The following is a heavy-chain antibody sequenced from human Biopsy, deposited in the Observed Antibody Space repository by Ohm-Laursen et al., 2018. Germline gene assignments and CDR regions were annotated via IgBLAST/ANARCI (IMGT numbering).Heavy chain of an antibody. V-gene: IGHV3-30*03. CDR3: LREAATGYYRTADF. Sequence: SLRLSCAASGFTFSNSGLHWVRQAPGKGLEWVAVISYDGSNKYYADSVKGRFTISRDNSKNTLYVQMNSLRVEDTAMYYCLREAATGYYRTADFWGQGTLVTVSS. D-gene: IGHD3-9*01. J-gene: IGHJ4*02. CDR1: GFTFSNSG. CDR2: ISYDGSNK.